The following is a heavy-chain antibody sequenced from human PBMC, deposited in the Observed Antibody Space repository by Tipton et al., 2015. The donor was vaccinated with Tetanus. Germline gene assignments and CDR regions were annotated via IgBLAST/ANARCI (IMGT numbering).Heavy chain of an antibody. CDR2: IYYDGTT. Sequence: TLSLTCIVSGGSITSGTYYWAWVRQPPGKGLEWIGNIYYDGTTYYNSPLKSRFTISLDTSKNRFSLKRTSVTAADTAVYYCARQADNWFDPWGQGTLVAVSS. J-gene: IGHJ5*02. V-gene: IGHV4-39*01. CDR1: GGSITSGTYY. CDR3: ARQADNWFDP.